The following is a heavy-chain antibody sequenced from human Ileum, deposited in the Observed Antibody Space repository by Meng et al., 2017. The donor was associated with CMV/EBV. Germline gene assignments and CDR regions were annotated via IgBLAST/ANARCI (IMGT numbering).Heavy chain of an antibody. CDR1: GFTFSSYA. CDR3: AGTIVGTT. D-gene: IGHD1-26*01. Sequence: GESLKISCAASGFTFSSYAMHWVRQAPGKGLEWVAVISYDGSNKYYADSVKGRFTISRDNSKNTLYLQMNSLRAEDTAVYYCAGTIVGTTWGQGTRVTVSS. V-gene: IGHV3-30*04. CDR2: ISYDGSNK. J-gene: IGHJ4*02.